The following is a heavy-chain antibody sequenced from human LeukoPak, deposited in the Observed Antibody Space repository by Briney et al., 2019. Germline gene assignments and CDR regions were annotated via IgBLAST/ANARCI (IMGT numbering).Heavy chain of an antibody. CDR2: INPDSGDT. V-gene: IGHV1-2*02. CDR3: ARDPRFCTNGVCYPAYYYYYMDV. Sequence: ASVKVSCKASGYSFTAHYMHWVRQAPGQGLEWMGWINPDSGDTNYAQKFQGRVTMTRGTSINTDYMELSGLRSDDTAVYYCARDPRFCTNGVCYPAYYYYYMDVWGKGTTVTVSS. D-gene: IGHD2-8*01. CDR1: GYSFTAHY. J-gene: IGHJ6*03.